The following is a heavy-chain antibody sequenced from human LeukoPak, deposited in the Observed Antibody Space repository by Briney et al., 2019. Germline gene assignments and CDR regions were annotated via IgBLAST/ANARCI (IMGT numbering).Heavy chain of an antibody. CDR3: ARDSSLYCSGGSCYTTLTFDP. CDR1: GYTFTSYG. J-gene: IGHJ5*02. D-gene: IGHD2-15*01. V-gene: IGHV1-18*01. Sequence: ASMKVSCKASGYTFTSYGISWVRQAPGQGLEWMGWISAYNGNTNYAQKLQGRVTMTTDTSTSTAYMELRSLRSDDTAVYYCARDSSLYCSGGSCYTTLTFDPWGQGTLVTVSS. CDR2: ISAYNGNT.